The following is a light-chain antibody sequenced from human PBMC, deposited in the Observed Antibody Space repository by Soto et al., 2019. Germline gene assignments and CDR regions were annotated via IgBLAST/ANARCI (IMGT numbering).Light chain of an antibody. CDR2: ASS. J-gene: IGKJ2*01. V-gene: IGKV1-39*01. CDR1: RTIRNY. CDR3: QQGHSTPYT. Sequence: DIQMTQSPSSLSASVGDSVTISCRASRTIRNYLNWYQQKPGKAPKLLIYASSSLHGGVPSRFAGSGSGTDFTLTVSGVQSEDFATYFCQQGHSTPYTFGQGT.